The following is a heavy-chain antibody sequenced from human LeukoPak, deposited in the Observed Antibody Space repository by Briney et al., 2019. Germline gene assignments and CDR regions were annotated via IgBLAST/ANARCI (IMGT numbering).Heavy chain of an antibody. CDR1: GGSISSGGYY. V-gene: IGHV4-31*03. CDR3: AREYTQNYYYGMDV. Sequence: SETLSLTCTVSGGSISSGGYYWRWIRQHPGKGLEWIGYIYYSGSTYYNPSLKSRLTISADTSKNQFSLKLSSVTAADTAVYYCAREYTQNYYYGMDVWGQGTTVTVSS. J-gene: IGHJ6*02. CDR2: IYYSGST. D-gene: IGHD2-2*02.